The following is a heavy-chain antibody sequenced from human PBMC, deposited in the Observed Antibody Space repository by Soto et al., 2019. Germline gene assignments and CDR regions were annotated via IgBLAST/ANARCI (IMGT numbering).Heavy chain of an antibody. CDR3: ARGDYGSGSPHCYYGMDV. V-gene: IGHV1-69*13. J-gene: IGHJ6*02. Sequence: ASVKVSCKASGGNFSSYAISWVRQAPGQGLEWMGGIIPIFGTANYAQKFQGRVTITADESTSRAYMELSSLRSEDTAVYYSARGDYGSGSPHCYYGMDVWGQGTTVTVAS. D-gene: IGHD3-10*01. CDR2: IIPIFGTA. CDR1: GGNFSSYA.